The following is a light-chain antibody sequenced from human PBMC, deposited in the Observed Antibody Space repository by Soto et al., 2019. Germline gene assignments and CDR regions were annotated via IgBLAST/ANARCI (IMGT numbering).Light chain of an antibody. CDR2: GAS. CDR3: QQYNNWPRT. CDR1: QSVSSN. V-gene: IGKV3-15*01. Sequence: EIVMTQSPATLSVSPGERATLSCRASQSVSSNLAWYQQKPGQAPRLLIYGASTRATGIPARFSGSGSGTEFTLTIRSLQSEGFAVYYCQQYNNWPRTFGQGTKVDI. J-gene: IGKJ1*01.